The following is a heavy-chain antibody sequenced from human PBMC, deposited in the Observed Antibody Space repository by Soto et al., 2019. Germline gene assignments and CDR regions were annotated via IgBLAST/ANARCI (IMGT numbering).Heavy chain of an antibody. CDR1: GGSFSGYY. J-gene: IGHJ6*03. V-gene: IGHV4-34*01. CDR3: ARGYCSGGSCYRVGSFGPTWYYMDV. D-gene: IGHD2-15*01. CDR2: TNHSGST. Sequence: QVQLQQWGAGLLKPSETLSLTCAVYGGSFSGYYWSWIRQPPGKGLEWIGETNHSGSTNYNPALKSRVTISVDTSKNQCALKLSSVTAADTAVYYCARGYCSGGSCYRVGSFGPTWYYMDVWGKGTTVTVSS.